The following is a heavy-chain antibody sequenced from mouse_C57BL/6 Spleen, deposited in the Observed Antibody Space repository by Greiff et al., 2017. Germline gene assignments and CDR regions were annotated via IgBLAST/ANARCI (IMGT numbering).Heavy chain of an antibody. V-gene: IGHV5-4*03. J-gene: IGHJ3*01. D-gene: IGHD4-1*01. Sequence: EVKLVESGGGLVKPGGSLKLSCAASGFTFSSYAMSWVRQTPEKRLEWVATISDGGSYTYYPDNVKGRFTISRDNAKNNLYLQMSHLKSEDTAMYYCARLTGTLAYWGQGTMVTVSA. CDR2: ISDGGSYT. CDR1: GFTFSSYA. CDR3: ARLTGTLAY.